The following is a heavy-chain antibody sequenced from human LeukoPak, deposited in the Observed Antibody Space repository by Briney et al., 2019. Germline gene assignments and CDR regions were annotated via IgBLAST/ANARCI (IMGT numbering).Heavy chain of an antibody. CDR2: ISYSGSTK. CDR3: ASDGDRSGYTFDI. J-gene: IGHJ3*02. D-gene: IGHD3-22*01. CDR1: GFTFSGYN. Sequence: GGSLRLSCAASGFTFSGYNMNWVRQAPGKGLEWISFISYSGSTKYYTDSVKGRFTISRDNAKNSLYLQMNSLRAEDTAVYYCASDGDRSGYTFDIWGQGTMVTVSS. V-gene: IGHV3-48*01.